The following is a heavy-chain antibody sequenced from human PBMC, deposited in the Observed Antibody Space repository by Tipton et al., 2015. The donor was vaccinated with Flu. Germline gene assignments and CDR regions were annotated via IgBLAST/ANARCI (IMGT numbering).Heavy chain of an antibody. CDR2: IYYSGST. Sequence: TLSLTCTVSGGSISSGGYYWSWIRQHPGKGLEWIGYIYYSGSTYSNPSLRSRVTISVDTSKNQFSLKLSSVTAADTAVYYCARGEGEAARFDYWGQGTLVTVSS. CDR3: ARGEGEAARFDY. V-gene: IGHV4-31*03. D-gene: IGHD6-6*01. CDR1: GGSISSGGYY. J-gene: IGHJ4*02.